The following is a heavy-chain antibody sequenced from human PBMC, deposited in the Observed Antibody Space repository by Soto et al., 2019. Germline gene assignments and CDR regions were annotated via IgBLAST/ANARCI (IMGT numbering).Heavy chain of an antibody. D-gene: IGHD6-19*01. Sequence: PGGSLRLSCAASGFTVSSYAMSWVRQAPGKGLEWVSAISGSGGSTYYADSVKGRFTISRDNSKNTLYLQMNSLRAEDTAVYYCAKFSAKYYYYGMDVWGQGTTVTVSS. J-gene: IGHJ6*02. CDR3: AKFSAKYYYYGMDV. CDR1: GFTVSSYA. CDR2: ISGSGGST. V-gene: IGHV3-23*01.